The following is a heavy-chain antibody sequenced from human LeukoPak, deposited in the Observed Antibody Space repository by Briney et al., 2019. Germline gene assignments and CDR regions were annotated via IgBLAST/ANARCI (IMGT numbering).Heavy chain of an antibody. J-gene: IGHJ5*02. V-gene: IGHV3-23*01. D-gene: IGHD3-3*01. Sequence: PGGSLRLSCAASGFTFSSYAMSWVRQAPGEALEWVSAISGSGGSTYYEDSAKGRFTISRDNSKITLYQQMNSLRAEDTAVYSCAKGAITIFGVALYNWFDPWGQGTLVTVSS. CDR1: GFTFSSYA. CDR3: AKGAITIFGVALYNWFDP. CDR2: ISGSGGST.